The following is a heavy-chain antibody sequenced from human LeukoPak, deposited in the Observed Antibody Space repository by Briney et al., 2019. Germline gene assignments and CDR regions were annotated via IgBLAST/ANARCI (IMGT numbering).Heavy chain of an antibody. CDR3: ATAVGFGELFLSLVRGMDV. Sequence: ASVKVSCKASGGTFSSYAISWVRQAPGKGLEWMGGFDPEDGETIYAQKFQGRVTMTEDTSTDTAYMELSSLRSEDTAVYYCATAVGFGELFLSLVRGMDVWGQGTTVTVSS. J-gene: IGHJ6*02. V-gene: IGHV1-24*01. D-gene: IGHD3-10*01. CDR1: GGTFSSYA. CDR2: FDPEDGET.